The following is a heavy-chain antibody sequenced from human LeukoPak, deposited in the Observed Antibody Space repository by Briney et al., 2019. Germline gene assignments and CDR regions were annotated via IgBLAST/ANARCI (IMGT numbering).Heavy chain of an antibody. CDR1: GVTFSSYA. V-gene: IGHV3-23*01. D-gene: IGHD2-2*01. Sequence: GGSLRLSCAASGVTFSSYAMNWVRQAPGKGLEWVAGTGSTGVSTFYAASVKGRFTVSRDNSKNTLSLQMNSLSAEDTAVYYCAKDPGVVPAHYFGYWGQGTLVTVSS. CDR3: AKDPGVVPAHYFGY. J-gene: IGHJ4*02. CDR2: TGSTGVST.